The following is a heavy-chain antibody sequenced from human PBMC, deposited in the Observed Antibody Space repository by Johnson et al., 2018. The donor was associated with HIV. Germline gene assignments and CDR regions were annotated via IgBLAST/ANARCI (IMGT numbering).Heavy chain of an antibody. CDR3: VRGGLGYQNFHDPFDV. CDR1: GFTVSSNY. D-gene: IGHD3-16*02. CDR2: IYSGGRT. Sequence: VQLVESGGGLVQPGGSLRLYCAASGFTVSSNYMSWVRQAPGKGLEWVSIIYSGGRTGYVDSLKGRFTISRDNAKNSLYLQMDSLRPEDTALYYCVRGGLGYQNFHDPFDVWGQGTVVTVSS. V-gene: IGHV3-66*01. J-gene: IGHJ3*01.